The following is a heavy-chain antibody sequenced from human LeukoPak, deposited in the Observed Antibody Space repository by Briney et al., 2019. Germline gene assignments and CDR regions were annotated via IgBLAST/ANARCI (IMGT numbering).Heavy chain of an antibody. Sequence: SETLSLTCTVSGGSISSGDYYWSWIRQPPGKGLEWIGYIYYSGSTYYNPSLKSRVTIPVDTSKNQFSLKLSSVTAADTAVYYCASYYYGSGSSNFDYWGQGTLVTVSS. CDR1: GGSISSGDYY. CDR2: IYYSGST. V-gene: IGHV4-30-4*01. CDR3: ASYYYGSGSSNFDY. D-gene: IGHD3-10*01. J-gene: IGHJ4*02.